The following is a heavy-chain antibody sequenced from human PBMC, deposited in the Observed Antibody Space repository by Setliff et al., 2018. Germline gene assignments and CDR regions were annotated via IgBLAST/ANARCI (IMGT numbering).Heavy chain of an antibody. CDR3: ARDLIPLGMGFHFDY. V-gene: IGHV3-48*04. Sequence: GGSLRLSCAASGFTFSSYNMNWVRQAPGKGLEWVSYISSSGSTIYYADSVKGRFTISRDNAKNSLYLQMNSLRAEDTAVYYCARDLIPLGMGFHFDYWGQGTLVTVSS. J-gene: IGHJ4*02. D-gene: IGHD2-21*01. CDR2: ISSSGSTI. CDR1: GFTFSSYN.